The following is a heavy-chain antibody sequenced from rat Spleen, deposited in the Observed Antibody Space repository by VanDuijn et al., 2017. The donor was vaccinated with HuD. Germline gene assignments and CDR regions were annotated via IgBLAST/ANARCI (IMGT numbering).Heavy chain of an antibody. D-gene: IGHD1-2*01. CDR1: GHSIPPSYR. V-gene: IGHV3-3*01. CDR2: INSAGTT. Sequence: EVQLQESGPGLVKPSQSLSLTCSVTGHSIPPSYRWNWIRKFPGNKLEWMGYINSAGTTNYNPPLKSRISITRDTSKNQFFLQVNSVTTEDTATYYCASLYSSYSLYYFDYWGQGVMVTVSS. J-gene: IGHJ2*01. CDR3: ASLYSSYSLYYFDY.